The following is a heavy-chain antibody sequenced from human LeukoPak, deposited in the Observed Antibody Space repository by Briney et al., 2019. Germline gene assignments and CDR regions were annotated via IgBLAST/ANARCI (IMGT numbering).Heavy chain of an antibody. CDR3: ARDGRLGELSLRGWWVDP. CDR1: GGSISSYY. J-gene: IGHJ5*02. CDR2: IYSSGST. Sequence: PSETLSLTCTVSGGSISSYYWSWIRQPAGKGLEWIGRIYSSGSTNYNPSLKSRVTISVDTSKNQFSLELSSVTATDTAVYYSARDGRLGELSLRGWWVDPWGRGTLVTVSS. V-gene: IGHV4-4*07. D-gene: IGHD3-16*02.